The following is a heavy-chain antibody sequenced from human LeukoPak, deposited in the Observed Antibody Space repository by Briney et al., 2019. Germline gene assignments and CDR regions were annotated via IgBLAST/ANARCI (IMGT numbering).Heavy chain of an antibody. V-gene: IGHV1-18*01. J-gene: IGHJ4*02. Sequence: ASVKISCKASNYGFTSYGFSWVRQAPGQGLEWLGWISTDNGNTDYAQKFQGRVTMITDTSTRTADMELRSLRSDDTAVYYCARVRYYFASGSYHVFPLLDHWGQGTLVTVSS. CDR3: ARVRYYFASGSYHVFPLLDH. CDR1: NYGFTSYG. D-gene: IGHD3-10*01. CDR2: ISTDNGNT.